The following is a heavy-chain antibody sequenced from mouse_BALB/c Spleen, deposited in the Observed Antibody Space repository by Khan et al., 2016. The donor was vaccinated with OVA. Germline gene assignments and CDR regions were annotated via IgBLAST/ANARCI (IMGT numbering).Heavy chain of an antibody. CDR3: TRRNWDVAWFAY. V-gene: IGHV1-5*01. CDR2: IYLGNTDT. D-gene: IGHD4-1*01. CDR1: GYTFTSYW. J-gene: IGHJ3*01. Sequence: VQLQQSGTVLARPGASVKMSCKASGYTFTSYWMHWVKQRPGQGLEWIGDIYLGNTDTNYNQKFKGKAKLTAVTSPSTAYMELSSLTNEDSAFYYCTRRNWDVAWFAYWGQGTLVTVSA.